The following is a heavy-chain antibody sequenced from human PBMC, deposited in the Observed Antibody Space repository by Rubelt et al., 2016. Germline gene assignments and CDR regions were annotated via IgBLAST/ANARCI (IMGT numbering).Heavy chain of an antibody. Sequence: QVQLVQSGAEVKKPGASVKVSCKASGYTFTSYAMHWVRQAPGKGLEWVAVISYDGSNKYYADSVKGRFTIARDNSKNTLYLQMNSRRAEDTAVYYCARDGPEQWLVPEFDYWGQGTLVTVSS. J-gene: IGHJ4*02. CDR3: ARDGPEQWLVPEFDY. V-gene: IGHV3-30*04. D-gene: IGHD6-19*01. CDR2: ISYDGSNK. CDR1: GYTFTSYA.